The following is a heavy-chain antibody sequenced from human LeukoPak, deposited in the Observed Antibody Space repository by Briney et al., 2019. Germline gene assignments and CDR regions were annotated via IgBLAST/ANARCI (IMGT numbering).Heavy chain of an antibody. CDR3: ARGSQSTWGFFAY. CDR1: GGSISNYY. Sequence: SETLSLTCTVSGGSISNYYWSWIRQPAGKGLEWIGRIYAGGNTDHNPSLKSRVTMSVDTSKNQFSLRLRSVTAADTAVYYCARGSQSTWGFFAYWGQGTRATVSS. V-gene: IGHV4-4*07. D-gene: IGHD1-1*01. CDR2: IYAGGNT. J-gene: IGHJ4*02.